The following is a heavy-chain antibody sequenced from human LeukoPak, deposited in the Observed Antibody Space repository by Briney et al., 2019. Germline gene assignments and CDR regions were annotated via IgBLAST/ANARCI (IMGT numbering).Heavy chain of an antibody. Sequence: ASVKVSCKASGYTFTGYYMHWVRQAPGQGLEWMGWINPNSGGTNYAQKFQGRVTMTRDTSISTAYMELSRLRSDDTAVYYCARVHPDYVWGSYRPPSAWFDYWGQGTLVTVSS. CDR2: INPNSGGT. J-gene: IGHJ4*02. CDR1: GYTFTGYY. V-gene: IGHV1-2*02. CDR3: ARVHPDYVWGSYRPPSAWFDY. D-gene: IGHD3-16*02.